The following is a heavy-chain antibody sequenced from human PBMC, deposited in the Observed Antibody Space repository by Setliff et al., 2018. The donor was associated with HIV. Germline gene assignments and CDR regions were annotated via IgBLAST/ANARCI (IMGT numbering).Heavy chain of an antibody. CDR2: IYPGDSEV. Sequence: GESLKISCQGSGYSFTNYWIGWVRQMPGKGLEWMGIIYPGDSEVRYNPAFQGQVTISAGKSISIAYMQWSSLKASDTAIYYCARLRGGFDIWGQGTLVTVSS. CDR1: GYSFTNYW. D-gene: IGHD2-15*01. V-gene: IGHV5-51*01. CDR3: ARLRGGFDI. J-gene: IGHJ3*02.